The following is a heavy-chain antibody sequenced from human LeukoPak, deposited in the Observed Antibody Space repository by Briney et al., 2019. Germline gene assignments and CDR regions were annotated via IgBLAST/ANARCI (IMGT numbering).Heavy chain of an antibody. CDR1: GFTFSSYA. CDR2: ISSNGGST. J-gene: IGHJ4*02. V-gene: IGHV3-64*01. Sequence: GGSLRLSCAASGFTFSSYAMHWVRPAPGKGLEYVSAISSNGGSTYYANSVKGRFTISRDNSKNTLYLQMGSLRAEDMAVYYCARGRDYWGQGTLVTVSS. CDR3: ARGRDY.